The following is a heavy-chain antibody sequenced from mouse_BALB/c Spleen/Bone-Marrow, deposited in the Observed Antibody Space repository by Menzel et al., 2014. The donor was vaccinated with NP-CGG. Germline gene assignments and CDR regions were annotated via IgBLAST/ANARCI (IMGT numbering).Heavy chain of an antibody. Sequence: VQLQQSGAELVKPGASVKLSCKASGYTFTSYWMHWVKQRPGQGLEWIGEINPSNGRTNYNEKFKSKATLTVDKSSSTAYMQLSSLTSGDSAVYYCGGTGFDYWGQGTTLTVSS. J-gene: IGHJ2*01. D-gene: IGHD2-14*01. CDR3: GGTGFDY. V-gene: IGHV1S81*02. CDR1: GYTFTSYW. CDR2: INPSNGRT.